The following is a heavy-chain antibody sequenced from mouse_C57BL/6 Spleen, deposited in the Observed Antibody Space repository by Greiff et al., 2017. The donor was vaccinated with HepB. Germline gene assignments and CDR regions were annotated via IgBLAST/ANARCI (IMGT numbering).Heavy chain of an antibody. J-gene: IGHJ3*01. CDR3: TRGGYGNYEGFAY. D-gene: IGHD2-10*02. V-gene: IGHV1-15*01. CDR2: IDPETGGT. Sequence: VQLQQSGAELVRPGASVTLSCKASGYTFTDYEMHWVKQTPVHGLEWIGAIDPETGGTAYNQKFKGKAILTADKSSSTAYMELRSLTSEDSAVYYCTRGGYGNYEGFAYWGQGTLVTVSA. CDR1: GYTFTDYE.